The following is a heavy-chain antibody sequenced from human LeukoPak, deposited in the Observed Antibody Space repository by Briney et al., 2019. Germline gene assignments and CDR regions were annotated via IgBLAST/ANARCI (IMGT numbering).Heavy chain of an antibody. CDR1: GYTFTDYY. CDR2: INPNIGAT. D-gene: IGHD2-15*01. J-gene: IGHJ4*02. Sequence: ASLKVSCKASGYTFTDYYIHWVRQAPGQGLEWMGWINPNIGATTYAQKFQGRVTMTGDTSISTAYMELNRLRSDDTAVYYCARACSGGGCYEGGGDYWGQGTLVTVSS. CDR3: ARACSGGGCYEGGGDY. V-gene: IGHV1-2*02.